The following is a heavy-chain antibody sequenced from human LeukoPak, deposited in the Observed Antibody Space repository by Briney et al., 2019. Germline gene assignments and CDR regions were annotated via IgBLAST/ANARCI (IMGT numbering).Heavy chain of an antibody. J-gene: IGHJ5*02. Sequence: PGGSLRLSCAASGFTFSSYSMNWVRQAPGKGLEWVSSISSSSSYIYYADSVKGRFTISRDNAKNSLYPQMNSLRAEDTAVYYCARARRITMISGFDPWGQGTLVTVSS. D-gene: IGHD3-22*01. CDR3: ARARRITMISGFDP. V-gene: IGHV3-21*01. CDR2: ISSSSSYI. CDR1: GFTFSSYS.